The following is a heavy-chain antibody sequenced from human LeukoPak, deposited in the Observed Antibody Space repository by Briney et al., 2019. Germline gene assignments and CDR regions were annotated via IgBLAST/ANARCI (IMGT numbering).Heavy chain of an antibody. CDR2: IYPGDSDT. V-gene: IGHV5-51*01. Sequence: GESLKISCKGSGYSFTSYWIGWVRQMSGKGLEWMGIIYPGDSDTRYSPSFQGQVTISADKSISTAYLQWSSLKASDTAMYDCARLYLPPPYDFWSGYTNWFDPWGQGTLVTVSS. CDR1: GYSFTSYW. J-gene: IGHJ5*02. D-gene: IGHD3-3*01. CDR3: ARLYLPPPYDFWSGYTNWFDP.